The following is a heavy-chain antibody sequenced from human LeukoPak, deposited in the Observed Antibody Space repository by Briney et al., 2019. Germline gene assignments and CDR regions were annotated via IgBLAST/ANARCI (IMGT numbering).Heavy chain of an antibody. Sequence: GGSLRLSCATSGFTFSSYAMSWVRQAPGKGPEWVARISYDGSDKYYADSVKGRFTISRDNAKNTLYLQMNSLRAENTAVYYCARVMTNYGDYGDFEYWGQGTLVTVSS. D-gene: IGHD4-17*01. J-gene: IGHJ4*02. CDR2: ISYDGSDK. CDR3: ARVMTNYGDYGDFEY. V-gene: IGHV3-30*12. CDR1: GFTFSSYA.